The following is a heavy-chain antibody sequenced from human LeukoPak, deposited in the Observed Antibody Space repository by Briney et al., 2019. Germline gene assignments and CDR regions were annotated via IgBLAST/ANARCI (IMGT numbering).Heavy chain of an antibody. CDR1: GFTFSNYG. V-gene: IGHV3-30*18. J-gene: IGHJ4*02. D-gene: IGHD2-2*01. CDR3: ANRFCTSSGCGVAY. Sequence: GGSLRLSGAASGFTFSNYGMLWVRQAPGKGLEWVAVVSYDGSDKHYADSVKGRFAISRDDSKNTLYLQLNSLRGDDTAVYYCANRFCTSSGCGVAYWGQGTLVTVSS. CDR2: VSYDGSDK.